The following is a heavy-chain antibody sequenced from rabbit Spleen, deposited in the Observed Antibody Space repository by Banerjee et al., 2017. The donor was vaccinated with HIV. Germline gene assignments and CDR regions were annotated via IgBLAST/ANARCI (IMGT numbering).Heavy chain of an antibody. CDR2: INTATGKG. D-gene: IGHD4-1*01. CDR3: ARAIVPWLGLTRLDL. V-gene: IGHV1S45*01. Sequence: QEQLEESGGGLVKPKGSLTLTCKASGFSFGDRDVMCWVRQAPGKGLEWIACINTATGKGVYASWVNGRFTISSDNAQSTVDLKMTSLTAADTATYFCARAIVPWLGLTRLDLWGPGTLVTVS. CDR1: GFSFGDRDV. J-gene: IGHJ3*01.